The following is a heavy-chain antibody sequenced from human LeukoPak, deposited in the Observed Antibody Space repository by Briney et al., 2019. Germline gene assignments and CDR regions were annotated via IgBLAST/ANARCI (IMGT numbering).Heavy chain of an antibody. V-gene: IGHV3-21*01. J-gene: IGHJ4*02. D-gene: IGHD3-3*01. CDR3: ARDGPNYYDFWSGYPEGGYFDY. CDR1: GFTFSSYS. Sequence: PGGSLRLSCAASGFTFSSYSMNWVRQAPGKGLEWVSSISSSSSYIYYADSVKGRFTISRDNAKNSLYPQMNSLRAEDTAVYYCARDGPNYYDFWSGYPEGGYFDYWGQGTLVTVSS. CDR2: ISSSSSYI.